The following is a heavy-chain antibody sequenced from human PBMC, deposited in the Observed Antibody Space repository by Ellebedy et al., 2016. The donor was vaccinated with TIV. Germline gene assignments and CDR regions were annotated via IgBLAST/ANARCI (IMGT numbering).Heavy chain of an antibody. CDR1: GCTFSNAW. CDR2: IKSKTDGGTT. V-gene: IGHV3-15*07. Sequence: GESLKISCAASGCTFSNAWMNWVSQAPGKGLEWVGRIKSKTDGGTTDYAAPVKGRFTISRNDSKNTLYLQMNSLKTEVTAVYYCTTGTWDDYDDYDRPGVAVSFYYYYGMDVWGQGTTVTVSS. D-gene: IGHD4-17*01. J-gene: IGHJ6*02. CDR3: TTGTWDDYDDYDRPGVAVSFYYYYGMDV.